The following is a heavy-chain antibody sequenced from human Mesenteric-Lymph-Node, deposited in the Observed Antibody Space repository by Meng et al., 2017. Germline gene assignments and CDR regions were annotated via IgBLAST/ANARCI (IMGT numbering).Heavy chain of an antibody. CDR1: GGSVNGYY. CDR2: IYYNGNT. J-gene: IGHJ6*02. Sequence: SETLSLTCSVSGGSVNGYYWSWIRQPPGKGLEWLAYIYYNGNTKYNPSLASRVTISVDTSKNQFSLKLSSVTAADTAVYYCARAITGTHYYYYGMDVWGQGTTVTVSS. V-gene: IGHV4-59*02. CDR3: ARAITGTHYYYYGMDV. D-gene: IGHD1-7*01.